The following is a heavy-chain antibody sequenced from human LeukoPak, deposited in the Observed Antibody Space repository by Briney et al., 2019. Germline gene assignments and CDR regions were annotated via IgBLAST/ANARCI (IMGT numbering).Heavy chain of an antibody. D-gene: IGHD3-22*01. CDR2: IYYSGST. J-gene: IGHJ4*02. V-gene: IGHV4-39*07. Sequence: SETLSLTCTVSGGSISSSSYYWGWIRQPPGKGLEWIGSIYYSGSTYYNPSLKSRVTISVDTSKNQFSLKLSSVTAADTAVYYCARGGWNKFDYWGQGTLVTVSS. CDR3: ARGGWNKFDY. CDR1: GGSISSSSYY.